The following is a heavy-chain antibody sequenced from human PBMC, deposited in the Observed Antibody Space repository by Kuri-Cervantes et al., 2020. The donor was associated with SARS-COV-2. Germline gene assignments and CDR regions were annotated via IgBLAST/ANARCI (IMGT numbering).Heavy chain of an antibody. J-gene: IGHJ4*02. V-gene: IGHV4-61*01. CDR2: TYDSGST. D-gene: IGHD6-19*01. CDR1: GGSVSSGSYF. Sequence: SETLSLTCKVSGGSVSSGSYFWSWIRQPPGNGLEWIGYTYDSGSTNYNPSLKSRVTISVDTSKNQFSLKLSSVTAADTAVYYCARSTDGIAVAGTVNFVYWGRGTVVTVSS. CDR3: ARSTDGIAVAGTVNFVY.